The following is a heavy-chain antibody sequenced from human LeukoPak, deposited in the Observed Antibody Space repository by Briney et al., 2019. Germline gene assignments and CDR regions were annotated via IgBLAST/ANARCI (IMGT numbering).Heavy chain of an antibody. CDR1: GGSFSGYY. D-gene: IGHD3-16*02. J-gene: IGHJ4*02. CDR2: INHSGST. CDR3: ASRHDYVWGIYRYGFLSDY. V-gene: IGHV4-34*01. Sequence: SETLSLTCAVYGGSFSGYYWSWIRQPPGKGLEWIGEINHSGSTNYNPSLKSRVTISVDTSKNQFSLKLSSVTAADTAVYYCASRHDYVWGIYRYGFLSDYGGRETLVTVSS.